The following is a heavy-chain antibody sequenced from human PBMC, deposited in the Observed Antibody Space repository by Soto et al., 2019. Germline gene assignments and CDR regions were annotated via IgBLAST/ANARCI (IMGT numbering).Heavy chain of an antibody. CDR2: IYSDDST. D-gene: IGHD2-15*01. CDR3: ARGYCPDR. V-gene: IGHV3-66*01. J-gene: IGHJ5*02. Sequence: EVQLVESGGGLVQPGGSLRLACAASGFTVSRTYMSWVRQAPGKGLEWVSVIYSDDSTYYADSVKGRFTISRDNAKNTRYLQMNSLRAEDTAVYYCARGYCPDRWGRGTLVTVSS. CDR1: GFTVSRTY.